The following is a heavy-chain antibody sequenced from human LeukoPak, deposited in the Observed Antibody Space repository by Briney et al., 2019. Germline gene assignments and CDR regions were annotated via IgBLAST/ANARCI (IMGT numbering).Heavy chain of an antibody. CDR3: ASMSAERPTDY. V-gene: IGHV4-39*07. D-gene: IGHD1-14*01. CDR2: IYYSGST. CDR1: GGSISSSSYY. J-gene: IGHJ4*02. Sequence: SETLSLTCTVSGGSISSSSYYWGWIRQPPGEGLEWVGSIYYSGSTYYNPSLKSRVTISVDTSKNQFSLKLSSVTAADTAVYYCASMSAERPTDYWGQGTLVTVSS.